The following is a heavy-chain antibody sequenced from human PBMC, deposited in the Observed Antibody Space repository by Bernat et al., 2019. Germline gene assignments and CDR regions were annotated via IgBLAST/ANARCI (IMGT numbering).Heavy chain of an antibody. D-gene: IGHD1-26*01. V-gene: IGHV4-39*01. Sequence: QLQLQESGPGLVKPSETLSLTCTVSGDSISSSCYYWGWIRQPPGKGLEWIGSIYYSGSTYYNPSLKSRVTISVDTSKNHFSLKLSSVSAADTAIYNCARQRAGSYYFDAFDIWGQGTMVTVSS. J-gene: IGHJ3*02. CDR1: GDSISSSCYY. CDR3: ARQRAGSYYFDAFDI. CDR2: IYYSGST.